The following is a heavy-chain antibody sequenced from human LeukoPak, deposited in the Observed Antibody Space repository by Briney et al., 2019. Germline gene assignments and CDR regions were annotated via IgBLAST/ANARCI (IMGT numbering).Heavy chain of an antibody. Sequence: ASVKVSCKASGYTFTSYDINWVRQATGQGLEWMGWMNPNSGNTGYAQKFQGRVTMTRNTSISTAYMELSSLRSEDTAVYYCATAGYDILTGSNWFDPWGQGTLVTVSS. CDR1: GYTFTSYD. CDR3: ATAGYDILTGSNWFDP. D-gene: IGHD3-9*01. V-gene: IGHV1-8*01. J-gene: IGHJ5*02. CDR2: MNPNSGNT.